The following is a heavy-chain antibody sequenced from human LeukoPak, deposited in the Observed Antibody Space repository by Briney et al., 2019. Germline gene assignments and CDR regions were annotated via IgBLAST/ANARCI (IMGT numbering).Heavy chain of an antibody. V-gene: IGHV3-23*01. J-gene: IGHJ4*02. CDR3: AKRSYYDSSGYYFDY. Sequence: PGGSLRLSCAASGFAFSNYAMNWVRQAPGKGLEWVSTISGSGGSTYYADSVKGRFTISRDNSKNTLYLQMKSLRAEDTAVYYCAKRSYYDSSGYYFDYWGQGTLVTVSS. D-gene: IGHD3-22*01. CDR2: ISGSGGST. CDR1: GFAFSNYA.